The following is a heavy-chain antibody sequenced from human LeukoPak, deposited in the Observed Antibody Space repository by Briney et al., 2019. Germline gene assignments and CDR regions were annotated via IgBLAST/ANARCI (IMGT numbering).Heavy chain of an antibody. Sequence: SQTLSPTCAISGDSVSSNCVTWNWIRQSPSRGLEWLGRTYYRSTWYNDYAVSVRGRITVNPDTSKNQFPLHLNSVTPEDTAVYYCARRLTQYDCFDPWGQGILVTVSS. CDR1: GDSVSSNCVT. CDR2: TYYRSTWYN. CDR3: ARRLTQYDCFDP. V-gene: IGHV6-1*01. D-gene: IGHD2-2*01. J-gene: IGHJ5*02.